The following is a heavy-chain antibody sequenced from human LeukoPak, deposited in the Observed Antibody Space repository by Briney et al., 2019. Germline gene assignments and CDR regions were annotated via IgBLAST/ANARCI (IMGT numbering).Heavy chain of an antibody. J-gene: IGHJ5*02. CDR1: GFTFSSYA. Sequence: GGSLRLSCAASGFTFSSYAMSWVRQAPGEGLEWVSAISGSGGSTYYADSVKGRFTISRDNSKNTLSLLMNSLRAEDTAVYYCAKGRYNWNDDNWFDPWDQGTLVTVSS. V-gene: IGHV3-23*01. D-gene: IGHD1-1*01. CDR2: ISGSGGST. CDR3: AKGRYNWNDDNWFDP.